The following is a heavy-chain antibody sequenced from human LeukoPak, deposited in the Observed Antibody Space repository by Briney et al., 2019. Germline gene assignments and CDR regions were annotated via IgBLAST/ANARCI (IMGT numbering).Heavy chain of an antibody. Sequence: GESLKISCKGSGYSFTSYWIGWVRQMPGKGLEWMGIIYPGDSDTRYSPSFQGQVTISADKSISTAYLQWSSLKASDAAMYYCARRTGPSYYDSSGPPLTWGQGTLVTVSS. CDR1: GYSFTSYW. J-gene: IGHJ5*02. CDR2: IYPGDSDT. CDR3: ARRTGPSYYDSSGPPLT. D-gene: IGHD3-22*01. V-gene: IGHV5-51*01.